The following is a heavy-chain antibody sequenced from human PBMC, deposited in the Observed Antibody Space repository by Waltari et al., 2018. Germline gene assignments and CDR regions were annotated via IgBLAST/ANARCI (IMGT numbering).Heavy chain of an antibody. CDR1: GFTVRSNY. V-gene: IGHV3-66*02. J-gene: IGHJ6*02. CDR2: IYSGGST. CDR3: ARDREAPFCMDV. Sequence: EVQLVESGGGLVQPGGSLRLSCAASGFTVRSNYMSWVRQAPGKGLEWVSVIYSGGSTYYADSVKGRFTISRDNSKNTLYLQMNSLRAEDTAVYYCARDREAPFCMDVWGQGTTVTVSS.